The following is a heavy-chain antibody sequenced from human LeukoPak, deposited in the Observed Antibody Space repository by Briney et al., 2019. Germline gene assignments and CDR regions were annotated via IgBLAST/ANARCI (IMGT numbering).Heavy chain of an antibody. Sequence: SETLSLTCTVSGYSISSGFYWGWIRPPPEKGLEWIGSIYHSGSTYYNPSLKSRVTISVDTSKNQFSLRLSSVTAADTAVYYCARGGLTTVTTEPFDYWGQGTLVTVSS. CDR2: IYHSGST. CDR3: ARGGLTTVTTEPFDY. V-gene: IGHV4-38-2*02. J-gene: IGHJ4*02. CDR1: GYSISSGFY. D-gene: IGHD4-11*01.